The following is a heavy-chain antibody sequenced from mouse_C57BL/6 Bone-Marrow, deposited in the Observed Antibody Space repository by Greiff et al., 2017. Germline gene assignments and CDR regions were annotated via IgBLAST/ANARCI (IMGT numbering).Heavy chain of an antibody. CDR2: ISSGGSYT. J-gene: IGHJ2*01. Sequence: EVKLVESGGDLVKPGGSLKLSCAASGFTFSSYGMSWVRQTPDKRLEWVATISSGGSYTYYPDSVKGRFTISRDNAKNTLYLQMSSLKSEDTAMYYCARHYGSSYPSDYWGQGTTLTVSS. V-gene: IGHV5-6*01. D-gene: IGHD1-1*01. CDR3: ARHYGSSYPSDY. CDR1: GFTFSSYG.